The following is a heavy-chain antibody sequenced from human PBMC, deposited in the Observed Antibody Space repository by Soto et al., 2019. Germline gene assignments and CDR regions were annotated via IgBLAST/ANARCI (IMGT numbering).Heavy chain of an antibody. D-gene: IGHD2-21*01. V-gene: IGHV3-23*01. CDR2: ISGGGT. CDR1: EFNFSNYA. J-gene: IGHJ5*02. Sequence: EVQLLESGGGLVQPGGSLRLSCAASEFNFSNYAMTWVRQAPKKGMELVSAISGGGTYYADSVKGRFTIFRDGSKNTLYLQMNSLRPEDTPLYYCAKVSSGDLLTWFDPWGQGTRGTVSS. CDR3: AKVSSGDLLTWFDP.